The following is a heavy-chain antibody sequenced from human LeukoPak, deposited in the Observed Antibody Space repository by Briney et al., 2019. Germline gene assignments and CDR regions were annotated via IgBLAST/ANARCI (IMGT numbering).Heavy chain of an antibody. CDR2: ISWNSGST. CDR1: GFTFDDYA. Sequence: GRSLRLSCAASGFTFDDYAMHWVRQAPGKGLEWVSGISWNSGSTGYADSVKGRFTISRDNAKNSLYLQMNSLRAEDTALYYCAKDRGSSGWSTTLYYYYYGMDVWGQGTTVTVSS. V-gene: IGHV3-9*01. CDR3: AKDRGSSGWSTTLYYYYYGMDV. D-gene: IGHD6-19*01. J-gene: IGHJ6*02.